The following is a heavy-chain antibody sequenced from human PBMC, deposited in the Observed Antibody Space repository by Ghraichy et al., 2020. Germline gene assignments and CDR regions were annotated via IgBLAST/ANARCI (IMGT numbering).Heavy chain of an antibody. D-gene: IGHD5-18*01. Sequence: SVKVSCKASGGTLKNKALTWVRQAPGQGLEWMGGIVPVFGTAHYAQKFQGRVAIIADASTGTGSMELSSLTADDTAVYYCATSDQQNVDTGLVKWYSHGLDVWGQGTTVTVSS. J-gene: IGHJ6*02. CDR1: GGTLKNKA. V-gene: IGHV1-69*13. CDR3: ATSDQQNVDTGLVKWYSHGLDV. CDR2: IVPVFGTA.